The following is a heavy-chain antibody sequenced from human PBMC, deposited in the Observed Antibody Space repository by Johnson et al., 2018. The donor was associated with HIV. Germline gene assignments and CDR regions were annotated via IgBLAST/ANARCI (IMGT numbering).Heavy chain of an antibody. Sequence: QVQLVESGGGLVQPGRSLRLSCAASGFTFDDYAMHWVRQAPGKGLEWVAVISYDGTNKYYADSVKGRFTISRDDTKNTLYLQMNSLRAEDTAVYYCAKVCYSGSFLDFFDIWGLGTMVTVSS. V-gene: IGHV3-30*18. J-gene: IGHJ3*02. D-gene: IGHD1-26*01. CDR3: AKVCYSGSFLDFFDI. CDR2: ISYDGTNK. CDR1: GFTFDDYA.